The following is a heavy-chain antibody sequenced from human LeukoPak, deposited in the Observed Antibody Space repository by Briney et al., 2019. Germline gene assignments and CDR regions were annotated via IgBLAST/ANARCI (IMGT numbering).Heavy chain of an antibody. Sequence: GGSLRLSCAASGFTFSSYSMNWVRQAPGKGLEWVSSISSSSSYIYYADSVKGRFTISRDSAKNTLYLQMNSLRAEDTAVYYCARDFCSGGSCYTNWFDPWGQGTLVTVSS. V-gene: IGHV3-21*01. CDR2: ISSSSSYI. D-gene: IGHD2-15*01. J-gene: IGHJ5*02. CDR3: ARDFCSGGSCYTNWFDP. CDR1: GFTFSSYS.